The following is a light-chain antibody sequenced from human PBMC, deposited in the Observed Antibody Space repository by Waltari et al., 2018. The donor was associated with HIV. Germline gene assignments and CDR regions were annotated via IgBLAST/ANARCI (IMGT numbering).Light chain of an antibody. CDR3: QSTDFDGTWV. CDR2: KDI. V-gene: IGLV3-25*03. J-gene: IGLJ3*02. Sequence: SYDLTQTPSLSVSPGQTARINCSRGALPKKYSSWYRQKAGQAPVLLIYKDIERPSGIPERISGSGSGTGVTLTISGVQAEDEGDYFCQSTDFDGTWVFGGGTGLTVL. CDR1: ALPKKY.